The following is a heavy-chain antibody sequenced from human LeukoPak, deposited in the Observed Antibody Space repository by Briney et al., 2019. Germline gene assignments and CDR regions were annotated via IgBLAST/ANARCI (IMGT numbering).Heavy chain of an antibody. CDR3: ARDGDYGDGNY. CDR2: INHSGST. J-gene: IGHJ4*02. V-gene: IGHV4-34*01. D-gene: IGHD4-17*01. CDR1: GGSFRGYY. Sequence: SETLSLTCAVYGGSFRGYYWSWIRQPPGKGLEWIGEINHSGSTNYSPSLKSRVTISVDTSKNQFSLKLSSVTAADTAVYYCARDGDYGDGNYWGQGTLVTVSS.